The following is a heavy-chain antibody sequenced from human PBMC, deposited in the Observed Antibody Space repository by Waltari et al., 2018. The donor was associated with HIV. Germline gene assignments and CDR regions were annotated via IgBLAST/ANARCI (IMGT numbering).Heavy chain of an antibody. V-gene: IGHV1-2*06. CDR2: INPNSGGT. Sequence: QVQLVQSGAEVKKPGASVKVSCKASGYTFTGTILHWVRQAPGQGLEWMGRINPNSGGTNYAQKFQGRVTMTRDTSISTAYMELSRLRSDDTAVYYCARAGYSSGWYDYWGQGTLVTVSS. D-gene: IGHD6-19*01. CDR1: GYTFTGTI. CDR3: ARAGYSSGWYDY. J-gene: IGHJ4*02.